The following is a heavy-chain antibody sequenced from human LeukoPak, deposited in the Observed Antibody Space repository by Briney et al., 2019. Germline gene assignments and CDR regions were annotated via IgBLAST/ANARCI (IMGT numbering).Heavy chain of an antibody. CDR2: INPNSGGT. J-gene: IGHJ4*02. CDR3: ARGNYYGSGTAYYFDY. CDR1: GYTFTGYY. D-gene: IGHD3-10*01. V-gene: IGHV1-2*02. Sequence: ASVKVSCKASGYTFTGYYMHWVRQAPGQGLEWMGWINPNSGGTNYAQKFQGRVTMTRDTSIGTAYMELSRLRSDDTAVYYCARGNYYGSGTAYYFDYWGQGTLVTVSS.